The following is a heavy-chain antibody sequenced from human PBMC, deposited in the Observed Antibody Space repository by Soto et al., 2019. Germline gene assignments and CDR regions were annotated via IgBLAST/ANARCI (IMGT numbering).Heavy chain of an antibody. D-gene: IGHD3-3*01. CDR2: IIPIFGTA. CDR3: ARGGYDFWSGYFDY. V-gene: IGHV1-69*13. Sequence: GASVKVSCKASGGTFSSYAISWVRQAPGQGLEWMGGIIPIFGTANYAQKFQGRVTITADESTSTAYMELSSLRSEDTAVYYCARGGYDFWSGYFDYWGQGTLVTVSS. J-gene: IGHJ4*02. CDR1: GGTFSSYA.